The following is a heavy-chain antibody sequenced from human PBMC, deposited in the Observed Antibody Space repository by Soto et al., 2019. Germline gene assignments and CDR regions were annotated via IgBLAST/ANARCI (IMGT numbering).Heavy chain of an antibody. CDR2: INPKSGGT. J-gene: IGHJ3*02. Sequence: GASVKVSCKASGYMSTGYYIHWVRQAPGQGLGWMGWINPKSGGTKYAEKFQGRVSMTGDTSITTAYLELSSLTSDDTAVYYCATDRVAFDMWGQGTKVTVSS. CDR3: ATDRVAFDM. CDR1: GYMSTGYY. D-gene: IGHD3-22*01. V-gene: IGHV1-2*02.